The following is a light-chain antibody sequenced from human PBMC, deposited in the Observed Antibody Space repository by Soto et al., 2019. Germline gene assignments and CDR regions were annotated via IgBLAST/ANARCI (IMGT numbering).Light chain of an antibody. CDR1: SXNIGGNS. CDR2: DDN. V-gene: IGLV1-51*01. Sequence: QSVLTQPPSVSAAPGQKFTISCPGSSXNIGGNSVSWYQQLPGTAPKLLIYDDNKRPSGIPDRFSGSKSGTSATLGITGFQTGDEADYYCGSWDSSLSAYVFGTGTKVTVL. CDR3: GSWDSSLSAYV. J-gene: IGLJ1*01.